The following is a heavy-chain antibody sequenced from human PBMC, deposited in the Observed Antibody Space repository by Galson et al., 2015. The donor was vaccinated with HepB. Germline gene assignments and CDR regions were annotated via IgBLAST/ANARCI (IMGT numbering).Heavy chain of an antibody. J-gene: IGHJ4*02. CDR1: GYTFTDYY. D-gene: IGHD2/OR15-2a*01. CDR2: INPKSGGT. CDR3: ARQYAEYAAAPY. Sequence: SVKVSCKASGYTFTDYYMHWVRQAPGQGLEWIGRINPKSGGTNFAPRFRGRVTMTRDTSTRTAYMELNRLTSDDTAVYYCARQYAEYAAAPYWGQGALVTVSS. V-gene: IGHV1-2*06.